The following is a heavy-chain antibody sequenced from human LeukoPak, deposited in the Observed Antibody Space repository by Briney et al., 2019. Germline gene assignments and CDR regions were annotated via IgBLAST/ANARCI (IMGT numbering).Heavy chain of an antibody. Sequence: ASVKVSCKASGYTFTSYDINWVRQAPGQGLEWMGWMNPNSSNTGYAQKFQGRVTMTRNTSISTAYMELSSLRSEDTAVYYCARGRPLYNWFDPWGQGTLVTVSS. CDR3: ARGRPLYNWFDP. CDR2: MNPNSSNT. CDR1: GYTFTSYD. V-gene: IGHV1-8*01. J-gene: IGHJ5*02.